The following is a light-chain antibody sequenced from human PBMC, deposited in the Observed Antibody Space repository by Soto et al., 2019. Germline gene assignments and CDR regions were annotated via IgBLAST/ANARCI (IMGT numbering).Light chain of an antibody. V-gene: IGLV2-14*03. Sequence: QSVLTQPASVSGSPGQSITIPCTGTSNDIGGYNYVSWYQQFPGKAPKLIIYDVTNRPSGVSFRFSGSKSGSTASLTISGLQAEDEAGYHCSSYSSTITRRLFGAGTKVTVL. CDR3: SSYSSTITRRL. CDR1: SNDIGGYNY. J-gene: IGLJ1*01. CDR2: DVT.